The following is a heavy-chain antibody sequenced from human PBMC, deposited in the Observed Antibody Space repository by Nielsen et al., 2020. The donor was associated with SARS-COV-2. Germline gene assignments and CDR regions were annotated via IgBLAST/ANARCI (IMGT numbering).Heavy chain of an antibody. CDR1: GGSISSSTYY. D-gene: IGHD3-3*01. J-gene: IGHJ3*02. CDR3: ARAATGGRITIFGVVIIGAFDI. CDR2: IFYSGNT. V-gene: IGHV4-39*07. Sequence: SETLSLTCAVSGGSISSSTYYWGWIRQPPGKGLEWIGSIFYSGNTHYNPSLKSRVTISVDTSKNQFSLKLSSVTAADTALYYCARAATGGRITIFGVVIIGAFDIWGQGTMVTVSS.